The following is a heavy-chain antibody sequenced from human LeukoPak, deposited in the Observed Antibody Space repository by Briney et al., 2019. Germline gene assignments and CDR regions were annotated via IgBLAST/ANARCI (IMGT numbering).Heavy chain of an antibody. D-gene: IGHD4-17*01. J-gene: IGHJ4*02. Sequence: GGSLRLSCAASGFAFRSYAMSWVRQAPGKGLEWVSAISGSGDSTYYADSVKGRFTISRDNSKNTLYLQMSSLRAEDTAVYYCAKDNGDYGFDYWGQGTLATVST. CDR3: AKDNGDYGFDY. CDR2: ISGSGDST. CDR1: GFAFRSYA. V-gene: IGHV3-23*01.